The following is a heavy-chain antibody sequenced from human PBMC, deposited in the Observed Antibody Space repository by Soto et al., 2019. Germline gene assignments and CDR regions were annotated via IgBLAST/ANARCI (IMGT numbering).Heavy chain of an antibody. CDR3: ARAQQWLVRGYYYYGMDV. Sequence: PRGSLKISCKGSGYSFTSYWIGWVRQMPGKGLEWMGIIYPGDSDTRYSPSFQGQVTISADKSISTAYLQWSSLKASDTAMYYCARAQQWLVRGYYYYGMDVWGQGTTVTVSS. V-gene: IGHV5-51*01. J-gene: IGHJ6*02. CDR2: IYPGDSDT. D-gene: IGHD6-19*01. CDR1: GYSFTSYW.